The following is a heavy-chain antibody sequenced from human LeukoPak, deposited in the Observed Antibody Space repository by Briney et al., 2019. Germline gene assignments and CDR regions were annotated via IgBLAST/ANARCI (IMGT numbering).Heavy chain of an antibody. J-gene: IGHJ4*02. CDR2: ISYDGSNK. D-gene: IGHD1-26*01. Sequence: GGSLRLSCAASGFTFSSYAMHWVRQAPGKGLEWVAVISYDGSNKYYADSVKGRFTISRDNSKNTLYLQMNSLRAEDTAVYYCARDNRIVGATTADYWGQGTLVTVSS. V-gene: IGHV3-30-3*01. CDR1: GFTFSSYA. CDR3: ARDNRIVGATTADY.